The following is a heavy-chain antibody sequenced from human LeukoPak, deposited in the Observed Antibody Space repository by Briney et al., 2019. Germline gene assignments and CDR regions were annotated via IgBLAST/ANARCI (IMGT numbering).Heavy chain of an antibody. V-gene: IGHV1-18*01. CDR1: GYTFSSYG. CDR2: ISAYDGNT. J-gene: IGHJ4*02. D-gene: IGHD3-22*01. CDR3: ARDRTPLNGYYNDRSGYYYSY. Sequence: EASVKVSCKASGYTFSSYGISWVRQAPGLGLEWMGWISAYDGNTNYAQKVQGRVTMTTDTSTSTAYLKLRSLRSDDTAVYYCARDRTPLNGYYNDRSGYYYSYWGQGTLVTVSS.